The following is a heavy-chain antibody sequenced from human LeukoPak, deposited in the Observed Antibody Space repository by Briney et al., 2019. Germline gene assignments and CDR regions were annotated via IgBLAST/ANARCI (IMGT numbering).Heavy chain of an antibody. CDR1: GGSISSYY. CDR2: IYTSGST. CDR3: RRYCSSTSCYQPPYPYYMDV. Sequence: PSETLSLTCTVSGGSISSYYWSWIRQPAGKGLEWIGRIYTSGSTNYNPSLKSRVTMSVDTSKNQFSLKLSSVTAADTAVYYCRRYCSSTSCYQPPYPYYMDVWGKGTTVTVSS. V-gene: IGHV4-4*07. J-gene: IGHJ6*03. D-gene: IGHD2-2*01.